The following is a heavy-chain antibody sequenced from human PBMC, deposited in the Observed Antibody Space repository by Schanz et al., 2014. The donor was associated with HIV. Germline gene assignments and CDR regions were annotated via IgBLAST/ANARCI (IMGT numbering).Heavy chain of an antibody. CDR3: ALSRPSGYGGSWYFDL. V-gene: IGHV3-23*04. J-gene: IGHJ2*01. CDR1: GFTFSSHA. CDR2: ISGSSIT. D-gene: IGHD2-15*01. Sequence: EVQLVESGGGVIRPGGSLRLSCAASGFTFSSHAMTWVRQAPGKGLEWVSAISGSSITYSADSVKGRFTISRDNSKNTLYLQMNSLRAEDTAVYYCALSRPSGYGGSWYFDLWGRGTLVAVSS.